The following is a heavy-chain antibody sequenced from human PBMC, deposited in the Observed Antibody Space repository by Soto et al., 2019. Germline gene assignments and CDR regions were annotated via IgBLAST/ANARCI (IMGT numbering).Heavy chain of an antibody. CDR1: GGSISSSSYY. V-gene: IGHV4-39*01. Sequence: QLQLQESGPGLVKPSETLSLTCTVSGGSISSSSYYWGWIRQPPGKGLEWIGSIYYSGSTYYNPSLKSRVTLSVATSQNQCSLKLSSVTAADTAVYSCARQLRWELGGDYWGQGTLVTVSS. CDR2: IYYSGST. J-gene: IGHJ4*02. CDR3: ARQLRWELGGDY. D-gene: IGHD2-21*01.